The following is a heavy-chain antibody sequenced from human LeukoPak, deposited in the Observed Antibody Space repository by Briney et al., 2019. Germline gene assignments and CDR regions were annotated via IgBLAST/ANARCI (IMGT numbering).Heavy chain of an antibody. V-gene: IGHV4-39*01. J-gene: IGHJ4*02. CDR2: IYYSGST. CDR1: GGSISSSSYY. D-gene: IGHD6-13*01. Sequence: SETLSLTCTVSGGSISSSSYYWGWIRQPPGKGLEWIGSIYYSGSTYYNPSLKSRVTISVDTSKNQFSLKLSSVTAADTAVYYCARHKFEGVAAALFDYWGQGTLVTVSS. CDR3: ARHKFEGVAAALFDY.